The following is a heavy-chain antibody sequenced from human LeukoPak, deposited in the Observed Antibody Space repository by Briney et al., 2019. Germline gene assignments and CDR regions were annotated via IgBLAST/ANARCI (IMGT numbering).Heavy chain of an antibody. CDR2: INTNTGNP. D-gene: IGHD5-18*01. Sequence: ASVKVSCKASGYTFTSYAMNWVRQAPGQGLEWLGWINTNTGNPTYAQGFTGRFVFSLDTSVSTAYLQISSLKTEDTAVYYCARRGYSYGYYWFDPWGQGTLVTVSS. CDR1: GYTFTSYA. V-gene: IGHV7-4-1*02. J-gene: IGHJ5*02. CDR3: ARRGYSYGYYWFDP.